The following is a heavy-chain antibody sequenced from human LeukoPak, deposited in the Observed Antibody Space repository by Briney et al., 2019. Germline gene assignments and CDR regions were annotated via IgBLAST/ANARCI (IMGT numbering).Heavy chain of an antibody. J-gene: IGHJ4*02. D-gene: IGHD3-10*01. CDR2: INPNSGGA. CDR1: GYTFTGYY. Sequence: ASVKVSCKASGYTFTGYYMHWVRQAPGQGLEWMGWINPNSGGANYAQKFQGRVTMTRETSISTAYMELSRLRSDDTAVYYCARELRSATGSYYNVISYYFDYWGQGTLVTVSS. V-gene: IGHV1-2*02. CDR3: ARELRSATGSYYNVISYYFDY.